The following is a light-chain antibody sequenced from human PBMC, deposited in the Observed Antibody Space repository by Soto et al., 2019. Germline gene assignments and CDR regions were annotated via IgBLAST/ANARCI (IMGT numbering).Light chain of an antibody. CDR2: DAS. Sequence: DIQMTQSPPTLSASVGDRVTITCRASQPISSWLAWYHQKPGKAPKLLIYDASNLESGVPSRFSGSGSGTEFTLTISSLQPEDFGIYYCLQDYNYPYTFGQGTKLEIK. V-gene: IGKV1-5*01. CDR1: QPISSW. CDR3: LQDYNYPYT. J-gene: IGKJ2*01.